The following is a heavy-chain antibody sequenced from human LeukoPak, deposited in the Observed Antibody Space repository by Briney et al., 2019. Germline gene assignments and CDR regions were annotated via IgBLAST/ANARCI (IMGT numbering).Heavy chain of an antibody. CDR3: ARDQDYYGSGSSFDY. CDR2: ISYDGSNK. Sequence: QPGGSLRLSCAASGFTFSSYAMHWVRQAPGKGLEWVAVISYDGSNKYYADSVKGRFTISRDNSKNTLYLQMNSLRAEDTAVYYCARDQDYYGSGSSFDYWGREPWSPSPQ. V-gene: IGHV3-30-3*01. CDR1: GFTFSSYA. J-gene: IGHJ4*02. D-gene: IGHD3-10*01.